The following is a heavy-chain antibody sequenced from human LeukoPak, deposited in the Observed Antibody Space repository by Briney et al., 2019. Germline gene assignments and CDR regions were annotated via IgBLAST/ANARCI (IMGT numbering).Heavy chain of an antibody. Sequence: PSETLSLTCAVYGGSFSGYYWSWIRQPPGKGLEWIGEINHSGSTNYNPSLKSRVTISVDTSKNQFSLKLSSVTAADTAVYYCASWGMTGTHDYWGQGTLVTVSS. CDR1: GGSFSGYY. CDR3: ASWGMTGTHDY. D-gene: IGHD1/OR15-1a*01. J-gene: IGHJ4*02. CDR2: INHSGST. V-gene: IGHV4-34*01.